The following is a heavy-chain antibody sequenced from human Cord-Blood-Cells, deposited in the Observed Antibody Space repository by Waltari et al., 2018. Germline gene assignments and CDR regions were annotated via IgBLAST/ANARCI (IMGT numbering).Heavy chain of an antibody. D-gene: IGHD6-13*01. V-gene: IGHV3-53*01. Sequence: EVQLVVSGVGLIQPGGSVRRSCAASGFTAGSDYISWVRRAPGRGLEWVSVIYSGDSTYYADSVKGRFTISRDNSKNTLYLQMNSLRAEDTAVYYCARGPGIAAAGTFDYWGQGTLVTVSS. CDR1: GFTAGSDY. J-gene: IGHJ4*02. CDR3: ARGPGIAAAGTFDY. CDR2: IYSGDST.